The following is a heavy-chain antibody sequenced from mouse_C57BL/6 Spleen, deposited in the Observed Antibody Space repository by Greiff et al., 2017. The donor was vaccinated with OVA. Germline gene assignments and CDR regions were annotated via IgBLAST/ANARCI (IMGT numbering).Heavy chain of an antibody. V-gene: IGHV5-6*01. D-gene: IGHD4-1*01. J-gene: IGHJ3*01. CDR2: ISSGGSYT. CDR1: GFTFSSYG. Sequence: EVQRVESGGDLVKPGGSLTLSCAASGFTFSSYGMSWVRQTPDKRLEWVATISSGGSYTYYPDSVKGRFTISRDNAKNTLYLQMSSLKSEDTAMYYCASRTGKGFAYWGQGTLVTVSA. CDR3: ASRTGKGFAY.